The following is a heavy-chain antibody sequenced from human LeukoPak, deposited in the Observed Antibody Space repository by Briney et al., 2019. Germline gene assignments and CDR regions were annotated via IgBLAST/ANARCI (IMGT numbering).Heavy chain of an antibody. J-gene: IGHJ4*02. D-gene: IGHD2-2*02. V-gene: IGHV1-8*01. CDR2: MNPNSGNT. CDR1: GYTFTSYD. Sequence: ASVKVSCKASGYTFTSYDINWVRQATGQGLEWMGWMNPNSGNTGYAQKFQGRVTMTRNTSISTAYMELSSLRSEDTAVYYCARVHCSSTSCYNNYFDYWGQGTLVTVSS. CDR3: ARVHCSSTSCYNNYFDY.